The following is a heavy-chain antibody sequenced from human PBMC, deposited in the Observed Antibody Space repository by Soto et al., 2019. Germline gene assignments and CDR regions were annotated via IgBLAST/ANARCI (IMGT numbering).Heavy chain of an antibody. CDR2: LFYSGST. J-gene: IGHJ1*01. V-gene: IGHV4-39*01. Sequence: SETLSLTCTVAGGSISSISYYWGWIRQPPGKGLEWIGSLFYSGSTYYNPSLKSRVTISVDTSKNQFSLKLSSVTAADTAVYYCASLTVEIVVVTAIVYFQHWGQGTLVTVS. D-gene: IGHD2-21*02. CDR1: GGSISSISYY. CDR3: ASLTVEIVVVTAIVYFQH.